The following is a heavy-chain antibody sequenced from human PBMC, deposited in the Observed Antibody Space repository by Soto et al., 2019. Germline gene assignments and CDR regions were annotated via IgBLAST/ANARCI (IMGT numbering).Heavy chain of an antibody. CDR2: ISGSGGST. V-gene: IGHV3-23*01. J-gene: IGHJ5*02. CDR3: AKSPSSIPNWFDP. CDR1: GFTFSSYA. Sequence: GALRLSCAASGFTFSSYAMSWVRQAPGKGLEWVSAISGSGGSTYYADSVKGRFTISRGNSKNTLYLQMNSLRAEDTAVYYCAKSPSSIPNWFDPWGQGTLVTVSS. D-gene: IGHD2-2*02.